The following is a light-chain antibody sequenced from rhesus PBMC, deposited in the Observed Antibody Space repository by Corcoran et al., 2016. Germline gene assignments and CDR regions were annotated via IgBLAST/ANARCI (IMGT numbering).Light chain of an antibody. V-gene: IGKV1S14*01. J-gene: IGKJ4*01. CDR1: QGISNY. CDR2: YAT. CDR3: QQLNSYPLS. Sequence: DIQMTQSPSSLSASVGDTVTITCRASQGISNYLAWYQQKPRKAPKPLIYYATNLESGVPSRFSGSGSGTDFTLPISSLPPEDCATYFCQQLNSYPLSFGGGAKVELK.